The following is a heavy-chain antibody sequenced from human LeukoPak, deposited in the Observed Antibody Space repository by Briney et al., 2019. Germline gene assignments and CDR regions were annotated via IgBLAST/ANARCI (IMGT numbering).Heavy chain of an antibody. Sequence: GGSLRLSCAASGFTVSSNYMSWVRQAPGKGLEWVSVTYSGGSTYYADSVKGRFTISRDNSKNTLYLQMNSLRAEDTAVYYCARARYGGNSNLNYYGMDVWGQGTTVTVSS. D-gene: IGHD4-23*01. CDR2: TYSGGST. CDR1: GFTVSSNY. V-gene: IGHV3-66*01. J-gene: IGHJ6*02. CDR3: ARARYGGNSNLNYYGMDV.